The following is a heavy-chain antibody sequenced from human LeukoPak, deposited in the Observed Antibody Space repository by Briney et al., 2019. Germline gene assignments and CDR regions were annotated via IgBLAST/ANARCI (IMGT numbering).Heavy chain of an antibody. CDR3: ARQRVMLTGTGGTWMDP. Sequence: PGGSLRLSCVASGFTFSSYNMIWVRQAPGKGLEWVSGLSGSGRATYYAHSVKGRFTISRENSKNAMFLQMNSLRVDDTAVYYCARQRVMLTGTGGTWMDPWGQGTLVTVSS. D-gene: IGHD1/OR15-1a*01. CDR2: LSGSGRAT. J-gene: IGHJ5*02. CDR1: GFTFSSYN. V-gene: IGHV3-23*01.